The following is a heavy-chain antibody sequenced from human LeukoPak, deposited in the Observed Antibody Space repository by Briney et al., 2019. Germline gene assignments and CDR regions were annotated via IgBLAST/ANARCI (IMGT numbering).Heavy chain of an antibody. V-gene: IGHV3-73*01. D-gene: IGHD6-13*01. CDR1: EFTFSGSA. CDR2: IRSKANSNAT. J-gene: IGHJ6*03. Sequence: GGSLRLSCAASEFTFSGSAMHWVRQASGKGLEWVGRIRSKANSNATAYAASVKGRFTISRDDSKNTAYLQMNSLKTEDTAVYYRTRQQLDQYYYFYYMDVWGKGTTVTVSS. CDR3: TRQQLDQYYYFYYMDV.